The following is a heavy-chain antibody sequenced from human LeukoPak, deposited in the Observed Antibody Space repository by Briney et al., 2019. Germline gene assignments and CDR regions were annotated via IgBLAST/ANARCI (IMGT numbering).Heavy chain of an antibody. J-gene: IGHJ4*02. Sequence: GGSLRLSCAASGFTFSDYYMSWIRQAPGKGLEWVANIKQDGSEKYYVDSVKGRFTISRDNAKNSLYLQMNSLRAEDTAVYYCARVQYSYGLYYFDYWGQGTLVTVSS. CDR1: GFTFSDYY. V-gene: IGHV3-7*01. CDR3: ARVQYSYGLYYFDY. CDR2: IKQDGSEK. D-gene: IGHD5-18*01.